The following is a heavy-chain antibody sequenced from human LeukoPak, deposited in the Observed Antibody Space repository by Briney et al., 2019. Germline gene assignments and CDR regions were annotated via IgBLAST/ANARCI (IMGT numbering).Heavy chain of an antibody. V-gene: IGHV3-23*01. CDR3: AKTDTIFGVAIAYYFDY. D-gene: IGHD3-3*01. J-gene: IGHJ4*02. Sequence: GGSLRLSCAASGFTFSSYAMSWVRQAPGKGLEWVSAISGSGGSTYYADSVKGRFTISRDNSKNTLYLQMNSLRAEDTAVYYCAKTDTIFGVAIAYYFDYWGQGTLVTVSS. CDR2: ISGSGGST. CDR1: GFTFSSYA.